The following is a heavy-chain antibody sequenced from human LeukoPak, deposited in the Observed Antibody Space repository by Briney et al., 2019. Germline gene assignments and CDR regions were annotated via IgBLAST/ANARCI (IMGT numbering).Heavy chain of an antibody. Sequence: GRSLRLFCAAPGFTFEDYAMHLVRQAPGKGLELVSGISWNSGSIGYADSVKGRFTISRDNGKNYLYLQMNRLRAEDQDLYYCVLSCNYAYNYSYMAVWGKGTTVTVSS. CDR3: VLSCNYAYNYSYMAV. J-gene: IGHJ6*03. V-gene: IGHV3-9*01. CDR2: ISWNSGSI. D-gene: IGHD4-11*01. CDR1: GFTFEDYA.